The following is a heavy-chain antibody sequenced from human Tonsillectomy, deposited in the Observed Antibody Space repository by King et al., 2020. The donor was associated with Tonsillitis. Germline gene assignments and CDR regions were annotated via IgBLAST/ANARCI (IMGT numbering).Heavy chain of an antibody. CDR1: GGTFSSYA. CDR2: IIPVFGTA. Sequence: VQLVQSGAEVKKPGSSVKVSCKASGGTFSSYAISWVRQAPGQGLEWMGGIIPVFGTANYAQKFQGRVTITADESTSTEYMELSSLRSEDTAVYYCAGASGSGSYYNAGGFDYWGQGTLVTVSS. D-gene: IGHD3-10*01. J-gene: IGHJ4*02. V-gene: IGHV1-69*01. CDR3: AGASGSGSYYNAGGFDY.